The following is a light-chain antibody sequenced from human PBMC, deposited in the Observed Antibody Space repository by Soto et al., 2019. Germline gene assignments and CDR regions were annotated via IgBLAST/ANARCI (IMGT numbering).Light chain of an antibody. V-gene: IGKV1-5*03. J-gene: IGKJ1*01. CDR3: QQYNSYWT. Sequence: DIQMTQSPSTLSASVGDRVTITCRASQSISNWLAWYQQKPGKAPKLLIYKASSLQSGVPSRFSGSGSGTEFTLTVSSLQPDDCATYYCQQYNSYWTFGQGTKVEIK. CDR1: QSISNW. CDR2: KAS.